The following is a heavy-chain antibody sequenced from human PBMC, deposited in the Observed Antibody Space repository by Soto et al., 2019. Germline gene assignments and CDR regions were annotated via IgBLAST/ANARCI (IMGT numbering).Heavy chain of an antibody. Sequence: SETLSLTCTVSGGSISSYYWSWIRQPPGKGLEWIGYIYYSGSTNYNPSLKSRVTISVDTSKNQFSLKLSSVTAADTAVYYCARADYYYMDVWGKGATVTVSS. J-gene: IGHJ6*03. CDR1: GGSISSYY. V-gene: IGHV4-59*01. CDR3: ARADYYYMDV. CDR2: IYYSGST.